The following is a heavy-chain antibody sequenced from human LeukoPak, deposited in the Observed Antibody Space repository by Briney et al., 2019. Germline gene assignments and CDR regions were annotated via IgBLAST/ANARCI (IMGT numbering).Heavy chain of an antibody. CDR1: GFTFSTYS. CDR3: ARDRGYCSGGSCYTYYFDY. CDR2: IRMSSGTI. D-gene: IGHD2-15*01. Sequence: GGSLRLSCAASGFTFSTYSMNWVRQAPGKGREWVSYIRMSSGTIHYADSVKGRFTISRDNAKNSLYLQMNSLRDEDTAVYYCARDRGYCSGGSCYTYYFDYWGQGTLVTVSS. V-gene: IGHV3-48*02. J-gene: IGHJ4*02.